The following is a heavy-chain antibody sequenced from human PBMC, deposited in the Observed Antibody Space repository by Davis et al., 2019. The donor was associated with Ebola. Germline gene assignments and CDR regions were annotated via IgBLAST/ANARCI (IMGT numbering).Heavy chain of an antibody. CDR1: GYTFTSYG. J-gene: IGHJ5*02. CDR3: ARQTFLPAAILFDP. V-gene: IGHV1-18*01. Sequence: ASVKVSCKASGYTFTSYGISWVRQAPGQGLEWMGWISAYNGNTNYAQKLQGRVTMNRNTSISTAYMELSSLRSEDTAVYYCARQTFLPAAILFDPWGQGTLVTVSS. CDR2: ISAYNGNT. D-gene: IGHD2-2*01.